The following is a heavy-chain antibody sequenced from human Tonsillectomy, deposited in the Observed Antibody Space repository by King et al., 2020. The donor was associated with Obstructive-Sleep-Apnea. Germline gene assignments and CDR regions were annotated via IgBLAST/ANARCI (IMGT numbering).Heavy chain of an antibody. V-gene: IGHV1-46*01. D-gene: IGHD1-26*01. Sequence: LQLVQSGAEVKKPGASVKVSCKASGYTFTRYYMHWVRQPPGQGLEWMGIINPSVGRTSYAQRFQGRVTLTRDTSTSTVYMELSSLRSEDTAVYYCARDLYEGATMYYYGMDVWGQGTTVTVSS. CDR2: INPSVGRT. CDR3: ARDLYEGATMYYYGMDV. CDR1: GYTFTRYY. J-gene: IGHJ6*02.